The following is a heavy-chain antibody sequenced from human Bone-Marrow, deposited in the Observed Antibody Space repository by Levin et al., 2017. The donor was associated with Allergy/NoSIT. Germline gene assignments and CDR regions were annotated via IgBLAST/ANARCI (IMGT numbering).Heavy chain of an antibody. Sequence: SETLSLTCTVSGGSVSSGSYYWSWIRQPPGKGLEWIGYIYYSGSTNYNPSLKSRVTISVDTSKNQFSLKLSSVTAADTAVYYCARALDRVYRDWLPKEWGQGTLVTVSS. J-gene: IGHJ4*02. V-gene: IGHV4-61*01. CDR1: GGSVSSGSYY. D-gene: IGHD3/OR15-3a*01. CDR2: IYYSGST. CDR3: ARALDRVYRDWLPKE.